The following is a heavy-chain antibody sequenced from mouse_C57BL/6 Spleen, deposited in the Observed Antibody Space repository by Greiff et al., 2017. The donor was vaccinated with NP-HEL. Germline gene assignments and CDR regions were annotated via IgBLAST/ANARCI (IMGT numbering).Heavy chain of an antibody. CDR3: ASGGYFDF. J-gene: IGHJ1*03. CDR1: GYTFTSYW. V-gene: IGHV1-59*01. CDR2: IDPSDSYT. Sequence: QVQLQQPGAELVRPGTSVKLSCKASGYTFTSYWMHWVKQRPGQGLEWIGVIDPSDSYTNYNQKFKGKATLTVDTSSRTAYMQLSSLTSEDSAVYYCASGGYFDFWGTGTTVTVSS.